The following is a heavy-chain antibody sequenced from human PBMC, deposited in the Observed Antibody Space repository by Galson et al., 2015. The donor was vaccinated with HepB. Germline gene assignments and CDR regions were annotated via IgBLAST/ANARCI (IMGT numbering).Heavy chain of an antibody. J-gene: IGHJ6*01. CDR3: ARVHVDCVTGGCSDHHVYGMDV. CDR1: GGSISGYY. Sequence: SETLSLTCTVSGGSISGYYWSWIRQPPGKGLQWLGYISYSGGTNYNPSLQSRVTISVDSSKKQFSLRLSSATAADAAVYYCARVHVDCVTGGCSDHHVYGMDVWG. V-gene: IGHV4-59*01. D-gene: IGHD2-15*01. CDR2: ISYSGGT.